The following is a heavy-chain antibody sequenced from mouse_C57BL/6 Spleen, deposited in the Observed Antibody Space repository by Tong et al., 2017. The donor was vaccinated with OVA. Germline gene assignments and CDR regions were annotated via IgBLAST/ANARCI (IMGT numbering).Heavy chain of an antibody. CDR2: ISSGGSYT. D-gene: IGHD1-1*02. Sequence: EVQLVESGGDLVKPGGSLKLSCAASGFTFSSYGMSWVRQTPYKRLECVASISSGGSYTYYPDSVKGRFSISRDNAKNSLYLQMSSRKYEDTAMYYCARHGNYFDYWGEGNTLTVSS. CDR3: ARHGNYFDY. V-gene: IGHV5-6*01. CDR1: GFTFSSYG. J-gene: IGHJ2*01.